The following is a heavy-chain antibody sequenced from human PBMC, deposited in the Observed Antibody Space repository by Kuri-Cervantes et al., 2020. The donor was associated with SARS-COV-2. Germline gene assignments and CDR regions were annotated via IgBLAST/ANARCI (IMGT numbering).Heavy chain of an antibody. V-gene: IGHV4-34*01. CDR1: GGSFTGYC. D-gene: IGHD3-10*01. Sequence: GSLRLSCAVYGGSFTGYCWSWIRQPPGKGLEWCGEINNSGSTNYNTYPKNRVTVSVHTSKHQFTLKLSSVTPADTAVYYCARGRLDPALQFHGLGSVFDIWGQGTMVTVSS. CDR2: INNSGST. CDR3: ARGRLDPALQFHGLGSVFDI. J-gene: IGHJ3*02.